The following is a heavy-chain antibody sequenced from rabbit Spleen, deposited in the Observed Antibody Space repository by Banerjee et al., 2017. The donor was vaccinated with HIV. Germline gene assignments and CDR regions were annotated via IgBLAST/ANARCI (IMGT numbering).Heavy chain of an antibody. V-gene: IGHV1S45*01. CDR2: IDSGSRDFT. D-gene: IGHD8-1*01. CDR1: GFDFSNYNF. CDR3: ARDAGTSFSTYGMDL. J-gene: IGHJ6*01. Sequence: QEQLEESGGGLVKPEGSLTLTCKASGFDFSNYNFMCWVRQAPGKGLEWIACIDSGSRDFTYYASWAKGRFTISKTSSTTVTLQMTSLTAADTATYFCARDAGTSFSTYGMDLWGQGTLVTVS.